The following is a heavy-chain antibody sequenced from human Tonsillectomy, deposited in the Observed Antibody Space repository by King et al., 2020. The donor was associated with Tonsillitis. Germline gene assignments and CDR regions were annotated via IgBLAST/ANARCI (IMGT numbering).Heavy chain of an antibody. J-gene: IGHJ4*02. CDR1: GFSFNSYW. CDR3: GRLRLAVAGMAIDD. V-gene: IGHV5-51*01. CDR2: IFPDDADT. Sequence: ELQLVQSGAEVKKPGESLKISCEVSGFSFNSYWIAWVRQMPGKGLEWVGIIFPDDADTRYSPSFEGQVTLSADNSISTAYLQWSGLKAADTAVYYCGRLRLAVAGMAIDDWGQGTLVTVSS. D-gene: IGHD6-13*01.